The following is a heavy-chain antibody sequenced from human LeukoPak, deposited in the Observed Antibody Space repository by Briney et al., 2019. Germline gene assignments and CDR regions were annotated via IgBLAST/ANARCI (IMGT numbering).Heavy chain of an antibody. Sequence: MASETLSLTCAVYGGSFSGYYWSWIRQPPGKGLEWIGEINHSGSTNYNPSLKSRVTISADTSKNQFSLKLSSVTAADTAVYYCARLLPSGTLDYWGQGALVTVSS. CDR3: ARLLPSGTLDY. V-gene: IGHV4-34*01. CDR2: INHSGST. D-gene: IGHD3-10*01. J-gene: IGHJ4*02. CDR1: GGSFSGYY.